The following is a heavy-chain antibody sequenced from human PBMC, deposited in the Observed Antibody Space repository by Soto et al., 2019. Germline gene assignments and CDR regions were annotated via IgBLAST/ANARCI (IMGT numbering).Heavy chain of an antibody. CDR2: IWYDGSNK. D-gene: IGHD3-3*01. V-gene: IGHV3-33*08. Sequence: GGSLRLSCAASGFTFSSYGMHWVRQAPGKGLEWVAVIWYDGSNKYYADSVKGRFTISRDNSKNTLYLQMNSLRAEDTAVYYCARDEVTIFGVVTVPSGMDVWRQGTTVTVSS. CDR1: GFTFSSYG. CDR3: ARDEVTIFGVVTVPSGMDV. J-gene: IGHJ6*02.